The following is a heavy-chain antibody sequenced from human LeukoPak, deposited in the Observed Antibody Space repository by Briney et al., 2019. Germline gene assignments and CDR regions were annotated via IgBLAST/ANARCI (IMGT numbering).Heavy chain of an antibody. CDR1: GASVSSASY. J-gene: IGHJ5*02. V-gene: IGHV4-61*01. Sequence: SETLSLTCTVSGASVSSASYWSWIRQPPGKGVEWSAHIYNGVNTNYNPSLKSRVTISVDTSKNQFSLRLNSVTAADTAVYYCARSRAFNSGAFDPWGQGSLVTVSS. CDR2: IYNGVNT. CDR3: ARSRAFNSGAFDP. D-gene: IGHD1-26*01.